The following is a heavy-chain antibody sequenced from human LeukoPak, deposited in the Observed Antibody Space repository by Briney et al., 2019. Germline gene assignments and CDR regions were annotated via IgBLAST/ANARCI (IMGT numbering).Heavy chain of an antibody. D-gene: IGHD3-10*01. V-gene: IGHV3-30*02. CDR2: IRYDGSNK. J-gene: IGHJ4*02. CDR1: GFTFSSYG. CDR3: AKDMEFQPIDY. Sequence: PGGFLRLSCAASGFTFSSYGMHWVRQAPGKGLEWVAFIRYDGSNKYYADSVKGRFTISRDNSKNTLYLQMNSLRAEDTAVYYCAKDMEFQPIDYWGQGTLVTVSS.